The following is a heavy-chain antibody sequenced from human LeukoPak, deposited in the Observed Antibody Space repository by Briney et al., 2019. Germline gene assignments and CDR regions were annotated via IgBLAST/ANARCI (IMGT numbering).Heavy chain of an antibody. CDR1: GYTFTGYY. CDR3: ARGVDTAVVPYFYYFMDV. Sequence: GASVKVSCKASGYTFTGYYIHWVRQAPGQGLEWMGWINPNSGGTNYAQKFQGRVTMTRDTSISTAYMELSRLSSDDTAVYYCARGVDTAVVPYFYYFMDVWGKGTTVTVSS. J-gene: IGHJ6*03. CDR2: INPNSGGT. V-gene: IGHV1-2*02. D-gene: IGHD5-18*01.